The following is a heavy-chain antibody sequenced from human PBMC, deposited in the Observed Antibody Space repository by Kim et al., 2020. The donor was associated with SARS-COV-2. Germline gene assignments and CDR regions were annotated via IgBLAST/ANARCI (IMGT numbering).Heavy chain of an antibody. CDR3: ARGSYTNNREGGDS. CDR1: GFIFSNYA. D-gene: IGHD3-16*01. V-gene: IGHV3-23*01. Sequence: GGSLRLSCTASGFIFSNYAMNWVRQAPGKGLEWVSTISGDGRGTSYPDSLKGRFTISRDNSKNTLYLQMNSLRAEDAAIYYCARGSYTNNREGGDSWGQGTLVTVSS. CDR2: ISGDGRGT. J-gene: IGHJ4*02.